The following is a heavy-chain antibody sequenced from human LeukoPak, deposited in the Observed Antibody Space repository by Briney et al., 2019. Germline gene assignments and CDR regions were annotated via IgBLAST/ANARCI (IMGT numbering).Heavy chain of an antibody. D-gene: IGHD1-26*01. Sequence: PGGSLRLSCAASGFTFSSYGMHWVRQAPGKGLEWVAFISWDGSTKYYADSVKGRFTISRDNSQNTLDLQMNSLRAEDTAVYYCARDLSERYTTDYWGQGTLVTVSS. J-gene: IGHJ4*02. V-gene: IGHV3-30*03. CDR2: ISWDGSTK. CDR1: GFTFSSYG. CDR3: ARDLSERYTTDY.